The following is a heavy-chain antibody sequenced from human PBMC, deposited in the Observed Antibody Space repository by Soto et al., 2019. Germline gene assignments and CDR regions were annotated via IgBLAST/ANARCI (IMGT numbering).Heavy chain of an antibody. Sequence: SETLSLTCTVSGGSMSSFAFYWGWIRQPPGKGLEWIGSTLYSGSTYYNPSLKSRVVISMDTSKNQFSLKLRSVTATDTAVYYCVRPETTAIEYFHHWGHGTLVTVSS. CDR2: TLYSGST. V-gene: IGHV4-39*01. D-gene: IGHD4-17*01. CDR3: VRPETTAIEYFHH. J-gene: IGHJ1*01. CDR1: GGSMSSFAFY.